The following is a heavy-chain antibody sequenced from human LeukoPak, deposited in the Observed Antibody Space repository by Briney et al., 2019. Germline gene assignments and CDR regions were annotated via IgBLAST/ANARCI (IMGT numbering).Heavy chain of an antibody. CDR3: ASVDIVAPGG. CDR2: ISSSGSTI. D-gene: IGHD5-12*01. CDR1: GFTFSSYE. J-gene: IGHJ4*02. V-gene: IGHV3-48*03. Sequence: GGSLGLSCAASGFTFSSYEMNWVRQAPGKGLEWVSYISSSGSTIYYADSVKGRFTISRDNAKNSLYLQMNSLRAEDTAVYYCASVDIVAPGGWGQGTLVTVSS.